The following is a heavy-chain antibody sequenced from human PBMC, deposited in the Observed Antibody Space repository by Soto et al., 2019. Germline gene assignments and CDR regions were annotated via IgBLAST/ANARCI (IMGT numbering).Heavy chain of an antibody. CDR1: GFTFSSYS. V-gene: IGHV3-21*01. Sequence: GGSLRLSCAASGFTFSSYSMNWVRQAPGKGLEWVSSISSSSSYIYYADSVKGRFTISRDNAKNSLYLQMNSLRAEDTAVYYCASGYDILTGYYNPPDYWGQGTLVTVSS. CDR2: ISSSSSYI. D-gene: IGHD3-9*01. J-gene: IGHJ4*02. CDR3: ASGYDILTGYYNPPDY.